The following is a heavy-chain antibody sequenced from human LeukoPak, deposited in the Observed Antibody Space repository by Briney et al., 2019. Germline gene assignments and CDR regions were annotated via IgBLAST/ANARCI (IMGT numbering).Heavy chain of an antibody. CDR2: VNGGGNT. CDR1: GFTFSTYT. D-gene: IGHD1/OR15-1a*01. CDR3: ARYRQKTIDY. Sequence: GGSLRLSCAASGFTFSTYTLSWVRQASGKGLEWVSAVNGGGNTWYAGSVKGRFTISRDNSKNTLYLQMNSLRAEDTAVYYCARYRQKTIDYWGQGTLVTVSS. V-gene: IGHV3-23*01. J-gene: IGHJ4*02.